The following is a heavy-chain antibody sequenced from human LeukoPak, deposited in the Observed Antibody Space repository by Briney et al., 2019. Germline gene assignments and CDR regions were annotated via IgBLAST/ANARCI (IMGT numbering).Heavy chain of an antibody. CDR2: ISGSGGST. J-gene: IGHJ4*02. D-gene: IGHD1-26*01. CDR1: GFTFSTYA. CDR3: AKDLRSHIVGTISLES. Sequence: GGSLRLSCAASGFTFSTYAMGWVRQAPGKGLEWVSSISGSGGSTYSADSVQGRFTLSRDNSKNTLFLQMNTLGAEDTAIYYCAKDLRSHIVGTISLESWGQGTLVTVSS. V-gene: IGHV3-23*01.